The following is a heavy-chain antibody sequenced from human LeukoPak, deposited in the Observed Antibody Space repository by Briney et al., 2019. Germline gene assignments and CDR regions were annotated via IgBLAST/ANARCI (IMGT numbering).Heavy chain of an antibody. Sequence: GGSLRLSCTASGFTFGDYAMSWFRQAPGKGLEWVGFIRSKGHGGTAKYAASVKGRFTISRDDSKSIAYLQMNSLKTEDTAVYYCSKEGSSSSFDYWGQGTLVTVSS. J-gene: IGHJ4*02. CDR3: SKEGSSSSFDY. CDR1: GFTFGDYA. CDR2: IRSKGHGGTA. D-gene: IGHD6-13*01. V-gene: IGHV3-49*03.